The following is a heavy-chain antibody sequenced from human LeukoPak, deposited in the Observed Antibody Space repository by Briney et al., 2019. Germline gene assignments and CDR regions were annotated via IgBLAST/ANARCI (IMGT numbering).Heavy chain of an antibody. V-gene: IGHV4-61*01. CDR2: IYYSGST. CDR3: ARYYYGSGSRPGTFDS. D-gene: IGHD3-10*01. CDR1: GVSVTRTTYC. J-gene: IGHJ4*02. Sequence: SETLSLTCTVSGVSVTRTTYCWTWIRQPPGKGLEWIGYIYYSGSTNYNPSLKSRVTMSVDTSKNQFSLRLTSLTPADTAVYYCARYYYGSGSRPGTFDSWGQGTLVTVSS.